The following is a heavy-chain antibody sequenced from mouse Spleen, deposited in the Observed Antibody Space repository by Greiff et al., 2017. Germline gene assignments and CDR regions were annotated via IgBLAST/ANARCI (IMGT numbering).Heavy chain of an antibody. J-gene: IGHJ4*01. Sequence: QVQLQQPGAELVKPGASVTMSCKASGYTFTSYWITWVKQRPGQGLEWIGDIYPGSGSTNYNEKFKSKATLTVDTSSSTAYMQLSSLTSEDSAFYCCARSLTTVVATGDYWGQGTSVTVSS. CDR2: IYPGSGST. V-gene: IGHV1-55*01. CDR1: GYTFTSYW. D-gene: IGHD1-1*01. CDR3: ARSLTTVVATGDY.